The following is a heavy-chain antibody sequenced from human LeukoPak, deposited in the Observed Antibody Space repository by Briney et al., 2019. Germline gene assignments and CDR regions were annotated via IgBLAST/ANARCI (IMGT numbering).Heavy chain of an antibody. CDR2: ISVSGGSA. CDR1: GFSFSSDA. CDR3: AKGQISAALWVFEI. Sequence: GGSLRLSCAASGFSFSSDAMSWVRQAPGKGLEWVSGISVSGGSAYYADSVKGRFTISGDNSKNTLYLQTNSLRAEDTAIYYCAKGQISAALWVFEIWGQGTMVTVSS. D-gene: IGHD6-25*01. V-gene: IGHV3-23*01. J-gene: IGHJ3*02.